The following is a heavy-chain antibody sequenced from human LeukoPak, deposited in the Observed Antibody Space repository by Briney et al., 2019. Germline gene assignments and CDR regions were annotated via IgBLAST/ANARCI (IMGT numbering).Heavy chain of an antibody. J-gene: IGHJ4*02. V-gene: IGHV3-9*01. CDR2: ISWNSGYI. Sequence: PGRSLRLSCAVSGFTFYNYAMQGVRHAPGKGLEWLSIISWNSGYIGYADSVKGRFTISRDNAKKSLDLQMNSLRAEDTAFYYCAKVRGTYSSGYFFDYWGQGTLVTVSS. CDR3: AKVRGTYSSGYFFDY. CDR1: GFTFYNYA. D-gene: IGHD6-19*01.